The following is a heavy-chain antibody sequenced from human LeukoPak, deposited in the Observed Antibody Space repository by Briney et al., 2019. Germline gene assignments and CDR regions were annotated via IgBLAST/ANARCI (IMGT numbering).Heavy chain of an antibody. J-gene: IGHJ4*02. Sequence: SQTLSLTCVLSGDSVSSNNGAWNSVRQYPSRCLEWLGWTYYRSKWYNDYAAPLQGRITISPDTSKNQFSLHLSSVTPEDTAVYYCARDVGTSGWHTFDYWGQGTLVTVSS. CDR1: GDSVSSNNGA. D-gene: IGHD6-19*01. CDR3: ARDVGTSGWHTFDY. V-gene: IGHV6-1*01. CDR2: TYYRSKWYN.